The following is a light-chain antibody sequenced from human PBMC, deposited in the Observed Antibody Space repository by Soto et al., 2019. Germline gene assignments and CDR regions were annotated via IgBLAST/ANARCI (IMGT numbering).Light chain of an antibody. CDR1: QTLSSNS. V-gene: IGKV3-20*01. CDR3: QQYESLPIT. J-gene: IGKJ4*01. CDR2: GAS. Sequence: EIVLTQSPGTLSLSPVERATLSCRASQTLSSNSLAWYQQRPGQTPRVLVYGASNRATGIPDKFSGSGSGTDFTLTISRLEPEDLAVYFCQQYESLPITFGGGTKVDIK.